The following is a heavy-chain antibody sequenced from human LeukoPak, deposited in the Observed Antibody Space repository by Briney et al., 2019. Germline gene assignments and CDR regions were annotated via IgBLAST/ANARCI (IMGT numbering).Heavy chain of an antibody. V-gene: IGHV3-21*01. CDR2: ISSCSSYI. J-gene: IGHJ4*02. CDR1: GFTFSSYS. Sequence: PGGSLRLSCAAFGFTFSSYSMNWVRQAPGKGLEWVSSISSCSSYIYYADSVKGRFTISRDNAKNSLYLQMNSLRAEDTAVYYCARRTYYYDSSGYYYFDYWGQGTLVTVSS. CDR3: ARRTYYYDSSGYYYFDY. D-gene: IGHD3-22*01.